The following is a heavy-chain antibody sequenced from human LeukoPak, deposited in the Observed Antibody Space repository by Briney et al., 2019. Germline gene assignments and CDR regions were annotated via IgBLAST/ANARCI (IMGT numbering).Heavy chain of an antibody. CDR2: INTGNGDT. CDR1: GYTFTTYA. V-gene: IGHV1-3*04. D-gene: IGHD1-26*01. CDR3: ARDMGSGSLHY. Sequence: ASVKVSCKASGYTFTTYAIHWVRQAPGQRLEWLGWINTGNGDTRYSQTFQGRVTITRDTSASIAYMELSSLRPEDTAVYYCARDMGSGSLHYWGQGTLVTVSS. J-gene: IGHJ4*02.